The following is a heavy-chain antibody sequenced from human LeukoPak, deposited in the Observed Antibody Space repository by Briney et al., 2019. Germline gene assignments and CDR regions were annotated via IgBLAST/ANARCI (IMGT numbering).Heavy chain of an antibody. D-gene: IGHD6-13*01. CDR2: INHSGST. CDR3: ASALGYSSSWYSFDY. V-gene: IGHV4-34*01. CDR1: GGSFSGYY. Sequence: PSETLSLTCAVYGGSFSGYYWSWIRQPPGKGLEWIGEINHSGSTNYNPSLKSRVTISVDTSKNQFSLKLSSVTAADTAVYYCASALGYSSSWYSFDYWGQGTLVTVSS. J-gene: IGHJ4*02.